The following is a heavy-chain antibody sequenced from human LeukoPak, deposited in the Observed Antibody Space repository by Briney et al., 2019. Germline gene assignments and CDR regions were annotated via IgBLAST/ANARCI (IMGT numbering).Heavy chain of an antibody. Sequence: SETLSLTCTVSGASISSYYWSWIRQPAGKGLEWIGRSYTSGSTSYNPSLKSRVIMSLDTSKNQFSLKLNSVTAADTAVYYCVRGSRGMDFDYWGRGTLVTVSS. J-gene: IGHJ4*02. V-gene: IGHV4-4*07. CDR2: SYTSGST. CDR1: GASISSYY. CDR3: VRGSRGMDFDY. D-gene: IGHD2-8*01.